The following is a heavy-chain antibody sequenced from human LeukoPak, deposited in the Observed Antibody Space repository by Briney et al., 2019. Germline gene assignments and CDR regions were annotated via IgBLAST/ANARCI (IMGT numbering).Heavy chain of an antibody. CDR3: ARGFYYYDSSGPFDY. Sequence: PSETLSLTCTVSGGSISSYYWSWIRQPPGKGLEWIGYIYYSGSTNYNPSLKSRVTISVDTSKNQFSLKLSSVTAADTAVYYCARGFYYYDSSGPFDYWGQGTLVTVSS. J-gene: IGHJ4*02. D-gene: IGHD3-22*01. CDR2: IYYSGST. V-gene: IGHV4-59*01. CDR1: GGSISSYY.